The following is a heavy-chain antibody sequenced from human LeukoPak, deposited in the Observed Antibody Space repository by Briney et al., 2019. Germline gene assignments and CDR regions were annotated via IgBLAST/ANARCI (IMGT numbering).Heavy chain of an antibody. Sequence: PGGSLRLSCAASGFAFGNYAMSWVRQAPGKGLEWVSSISDSGTSTYYADSVRGRFTISRDNSKDNVYLQMNSLGADDTAVYYCAKSFDRSGYVYYFDYWGQGTLVTVSS. J-gene: IGHJ4*02. CDR3: AKSFDRSGYVYYFDY. D-gene: IGHD3-22*01. CDR1: GFAFGNYA. CDR2: ISDSGTST. V-gene: IGHV3-23*01.